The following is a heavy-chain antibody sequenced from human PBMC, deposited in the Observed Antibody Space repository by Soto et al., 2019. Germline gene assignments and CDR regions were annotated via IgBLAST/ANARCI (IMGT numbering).Heavy chain of an antibody. J-gene: IGHJ6*02. D-gene: IGHD4-17*01. CDR3: ARGPKWTTVVMGAYYYGMDV. V-gene: IGHV4-30-4*01. Sequence: QVQLQESGPGLVKPSQTLSLTCTVSGGSISSGDYYWSWIRQPPGKGLEWIGYIYYSGSTYYNPSLKSRVTILVDTSKNQFSLKLSSVTAADTGVYYCARGPKWTTVVMGAYYYGMDVWGQGTTVTVSS. CDR1: GGSISSGDYY. CDR2: IYYSGST.